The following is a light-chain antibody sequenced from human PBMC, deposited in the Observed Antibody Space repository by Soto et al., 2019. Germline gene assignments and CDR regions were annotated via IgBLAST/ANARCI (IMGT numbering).Light chain of an antibody. V-gene: IGKV3-20*01. Sequence: ELELTQSPVTLSLSPGERATLSCRASQSVSSNYFAWYQQKPGQAPRLLIHGASMRATGIPDRFSGSGAGTDFTLPISRREPEDFAVYYCQQYGSSLSITFGQGTRLEIK. CDR1: QSVSSNY. J-gene: IGKJ5*01. CDR2: GAS. CDR3: QQYGSSLSIT.